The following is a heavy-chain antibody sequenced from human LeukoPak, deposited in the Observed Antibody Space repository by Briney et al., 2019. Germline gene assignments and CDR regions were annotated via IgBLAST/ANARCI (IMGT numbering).Heavy chain of an antibody. CDR1: GFTFDDYA. CDR2: ISWNSGSI. D-gene: IGHD6-13*01. Sequence: GGSLRLSCAASGFTFDDYAMHWVRQAPGKGLEWVSGISWNSGSIGYADSVKGRFTISRDNAKNSLYLQINSLRAEDTALYYCAKADSSSWDLFDYWGQGTLVTVSS. J-gene: IGHJ4*02. V-gene: IGHV3-9*01. CDR3: AKADSSSWDLFDY.